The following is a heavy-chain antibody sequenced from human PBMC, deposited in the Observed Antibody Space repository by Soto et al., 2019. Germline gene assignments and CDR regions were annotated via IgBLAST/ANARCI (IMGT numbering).Heavy chain of an antibody. J-gene: IGHJ6*02. D-gene: IGHD2-21*01. CDR3: CGGNHDTFGGGAIDYYYGMDV. CDR1: GGTFSSYG. V-gene: IGHV1-69*01. Sequence: QEQLVQSGAEVKRPGSSVKVSCKASGGTFSSYGFSWVRQAPGQGLEWVGDIFPIFNTVNYAQKFQGRVTMTADEYSSTVYKVLMSMVGSDTAVYYCCGGNHDTFGGGAIDYYYGMDVWGQGTTVTVSS. CDR2: IFPIFNTV.